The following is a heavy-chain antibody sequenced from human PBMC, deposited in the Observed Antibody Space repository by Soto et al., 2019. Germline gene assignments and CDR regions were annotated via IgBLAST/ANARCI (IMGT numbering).Heavy chain of an antibody. CDR2: IYYSGST. CDR1: GGSISSSSYY. CDR3: ARHYDFWSGYYTDYYGMDV. J-gene: IGHJ6*02. Sequence: SETLSLTCTVSGGSISSSSYYWGWIRQPPGKGLEWIGSIYYSGSTYYNPSLKSRVTISVDTSKNQFSLKLSSVTAADTAVYYCARHYDFWSGYYTDYYGMDVWGQGTMVTVSS. V-gene: IGHV4-39*01. D-gene: IGHD3-3*01.